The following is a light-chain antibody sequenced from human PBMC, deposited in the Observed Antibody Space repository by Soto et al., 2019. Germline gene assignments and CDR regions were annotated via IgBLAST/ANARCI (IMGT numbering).Light chain of an antibody. CDR3: QQSHGIPYT. V-gene: IGKV1-39*01. CDR1: QTISTY. CDR2: AAS. J-gene: IGKJ2*01. Sequence: DIQMTQSPSSLSASVGDRVTITCRASQTISTYLNWYQQKPGEAPKLLIYAASKLQSGVPSRFNGSGSGTDFTLTISSLQPEDFATYYCQQSHGIPYTFGQGTKLENK.